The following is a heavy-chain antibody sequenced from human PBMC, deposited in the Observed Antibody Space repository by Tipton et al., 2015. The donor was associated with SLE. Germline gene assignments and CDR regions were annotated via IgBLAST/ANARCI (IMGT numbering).Heavy chain of an antibody. CDR2: IYYTGST. CDR3: ARDESITIFGVVRDAFDV. Sequence: TLSLTCTVSGASISSYYWSWIRQPPGKGLEWIGYIYYTGSTKYNPSLKNRVTISVDTSKNQLSLKLRSVTAADTAVYYCARDESITIFGVVRDAFDVWGQGTMVTVSS. J-gene: IGHJ3*01. CDR1: GASISSYY. D-gene: IGHD3-3*01. V-gene: IGHV4-59*12.